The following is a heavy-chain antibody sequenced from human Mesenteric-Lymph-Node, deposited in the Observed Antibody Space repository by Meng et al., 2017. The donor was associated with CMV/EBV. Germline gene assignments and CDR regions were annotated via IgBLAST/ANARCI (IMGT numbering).Heavy chain of an antibody. Sequence: GGSLRLSCEVSEVTLSSYWMTWVRQAPGKGLEWVANIKEDGSEKYYVDSVKGRFTISRDNAKNSLYLQMNSLRAEDTAVYYCAREGVGATTYSLYYFDYWGQGTLVTVSS. CDR3: AREGVGATTYSLYYFDY. CDR1: EVTLSSYW. D-gene: IGHD1-26*01. J-gene: IGHJ4*02. CDR2: IKEDGSEK. V-gene: IGHV3-7*01.